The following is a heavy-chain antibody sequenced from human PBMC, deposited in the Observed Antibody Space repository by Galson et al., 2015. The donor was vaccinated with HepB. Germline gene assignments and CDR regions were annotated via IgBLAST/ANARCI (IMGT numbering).Heavy chain of an antibody. CDR2: MYYNGST. V-gene: IGHV4-30-4*01. Sequence: TLSLTCTVSGGSISSGEYYWSWIRQPPGKGLEWIGYMYYNGSTYYNPSLRSRFSITVDTSKNQFSLNLKSVTAADTAVYYCGRVWERWSGYSFDFWGQGTLVAVSS. CDR1: GGSISSGEYY. D-gene: IGHD3-3*01. J-gene: IGHJ4*02. CDR3: GRVWERWSGYSFDF.